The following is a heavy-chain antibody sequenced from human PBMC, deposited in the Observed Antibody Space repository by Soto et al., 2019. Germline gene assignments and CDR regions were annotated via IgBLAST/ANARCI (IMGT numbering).Heavy chain of an antibody. Sequence: QVQLVQSGAEVKKPGASVKVSCKASGYTFTSYGISWVRPAPGQGLEWMGWINAYNGNTKYAQKLQGRVTMTTDTSTSTSYTELRSLRSDDTAVYYCARDQAMAQFDYWGQGTLVTVTS. CDR2: INAYNGNT. D-gene: IGHD5-18*01. J-gene: IGHJ4*02. CDR1: GYTFTSYG. CDR3: ARDQAMAQFDY. V-gene: IGHV1-18*01.